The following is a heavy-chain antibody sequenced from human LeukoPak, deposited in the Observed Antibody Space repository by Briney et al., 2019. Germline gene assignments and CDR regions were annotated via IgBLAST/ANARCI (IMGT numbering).Heavy chain of an antibody. CDR2: ISYDGSNK. J-gene: IGHJ6*03. Sequence: GGSLRLSCAASGFTFSSYAMHWVRQAPGKGLEWVAVISYDGSNKYYADSVKGRFTISRDNSKNTLYLQMNSLRAEDTAVYYCARDRPPSYGYRYYYYYYYMGVWGKGTTVTVSS. V-gene: IGHV3-30*04. CDR1: GFTFSSYA. D-gene: IGHD5-18*01. CDR3: ARDRPPSYGYRYYYYYYYMGV.